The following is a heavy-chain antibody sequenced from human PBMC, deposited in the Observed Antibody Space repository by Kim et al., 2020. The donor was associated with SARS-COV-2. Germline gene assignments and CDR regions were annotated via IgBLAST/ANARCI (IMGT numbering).Heavy chain of an antibody. CDR1: GFTFDDYT. J-gene: IGHJ4*02. CDR3: AKDIRKYSSSWYCLDY. Sequence: GGSLRLSCAASGFTFDDYTMHWVRQAPGKGLEWVSLISWDGGSTYYADSVKGRFTISRDNSKNSLYLQMNRLRTEDTALYYCAKDIRKYSSSWYCLDYWGQGTLVTVSS. V-gene: IGHV3-43*01. D-gene: IGHD6-13*01. CDR2: ISWDGGST.